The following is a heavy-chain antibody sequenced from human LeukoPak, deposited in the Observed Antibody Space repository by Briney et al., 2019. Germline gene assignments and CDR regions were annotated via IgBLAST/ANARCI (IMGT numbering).Heavy chain of an antibody. CDR2: IYYSGST. CDR1: GGSISSYY. Sequence: PSETLSLTCTVSGGSISSYYWSWIRQPPGKGLEWIGYIYYSGSTNYNPSLKSRVTISVDTSKNQFSLKLSSVTAADTAVYYCAKTHGGKIYDYGGQGPLVPVSS. J-gene: IGHJ4*02. D-gene: IGHD4-23*01. CDR3: AKTHGGKIYDY. V-gene: IGHV4-59*01.